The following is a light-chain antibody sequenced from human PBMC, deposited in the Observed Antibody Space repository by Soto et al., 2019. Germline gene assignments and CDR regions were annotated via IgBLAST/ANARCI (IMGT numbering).Light chain of an antibody. CDR3: QVWDISSGHVV. CDR2: YDS. V-gene: IGLV3-21*01. CDR1: NIGSKR. J-gene: IGLJ3*02. Sequence: SSELTHPPSVSVAPGKTASVACGGSNIGSKRVHWYQKKSGQAPVLVMYYDSDRPSGIPERFSGSNSGNTATLTISSVEAGDEADYYCQVWDISSGHVVFGGGTKLTVL.